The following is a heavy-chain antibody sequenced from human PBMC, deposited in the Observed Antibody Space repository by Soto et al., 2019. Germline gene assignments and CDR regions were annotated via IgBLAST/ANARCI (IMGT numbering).Heavy chain of an antibody. CDR3: TTVWLPIHPDLLYYYYYYMDV. D-gene: IGHD3-9*01. J-gene: IGHJ6*03. CDR1: GFTFSNAW. Sequence: GGSLRLSCAASGFTFSNAWMSWVRQAPGKGLEWVGRIKSKTDGGTTDYAAPVKGRFTISRDDSKNTLYLQMNSLKTEDTAVYYCTTVWLPIHPDLLYYYYYYMDVWRKGTTVTVSS. CDR2: IKSKTDGGTT. V-gene: IGHV3-15*01.